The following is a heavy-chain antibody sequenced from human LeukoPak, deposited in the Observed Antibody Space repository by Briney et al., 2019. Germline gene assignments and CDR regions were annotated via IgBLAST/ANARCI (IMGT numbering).Heavy chain of an antibody. CDR1: GGSISSSSYY. D-gene: IGHD3-10*01. J-gene: IGHJ4*02. CDR2: IYYSGST. CDR3: ARGDSMSWFGELFHLFDY. V-gene: IGHV4-39*01. Sequence: PSETLSLTRTVSGGSISSSSYYWGWIRQPPGKGLEWIGSIYYSGSTYYNPSLKSRVTISVDTSKNQFSLKLSSVTAADTAVYYCARGDSMSWFGELFHLFDYWGQGTLVTVSS.